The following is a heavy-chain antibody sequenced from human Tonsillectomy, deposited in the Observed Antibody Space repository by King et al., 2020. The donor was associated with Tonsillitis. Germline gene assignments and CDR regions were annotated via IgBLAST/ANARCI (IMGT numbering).Heavy chain of an antibody. Sequence: ITLKESGPTLVKPTQTLTLTCTFSGFSLSTSGVGVGWIRQPPGQALEWLALIYWDDDKRYSPSLKSRLTITKDTSKNQVVLTMTNMDPVDTATYYCALTIVVVPAARVDAFDIWGQGTMVTVSS. CDR2: IYWDDDK. J-gene: IGHJ3*02. CDR1: GFSLSTSGVG. V-gene: IGHV2-5*02. D-gene: IGHD2-2*01. CDR3: ALTIVVVPAARVDAFDI.